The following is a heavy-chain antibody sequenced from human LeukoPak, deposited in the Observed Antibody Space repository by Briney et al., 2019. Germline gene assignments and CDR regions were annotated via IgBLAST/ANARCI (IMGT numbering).Heavy chain of an antibody. V-gene: IGHV4-39*07. CDR3: ARDIDDVVALLDF. CDR2: IYYSGRT. J-gene: IGHJ4*02. D-gene: IGHD2-15*01. Sequence: SETLSLTCTASGGSISSSSYYWGWIRQPPGKGLEWIGSIYYSGRTYYNPSLMSRLTISVDTTKRQFSLKMTSVTAADTALYYCARDIDDVVALLDFWGQGTLVAVSS. CDR1: GGSISSSSYY.